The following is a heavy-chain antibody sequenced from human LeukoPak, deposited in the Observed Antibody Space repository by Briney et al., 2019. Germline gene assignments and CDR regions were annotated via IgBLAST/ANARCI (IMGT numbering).Heavy chain of an antibody. Sequence: SGASLRLSCVASAFTFKTYTLNWVRQTPGKGLEWVSYISTAGNLINYADSVRGRFTISRDNSKNTLYLQMNSLRAEDTAVYYCARVRDNYDFWSGYYLADYFDYWGQGTLVTVSS. D-gene: IGHD3-3*01. CDR2: ISTAGNLI. CDR3: ARVRDNYDFWSGYYLADYFDY. J-gene: IGHJ4*02. CDR1: AFTFKTYT. V-gene: IGHV3-21*01.